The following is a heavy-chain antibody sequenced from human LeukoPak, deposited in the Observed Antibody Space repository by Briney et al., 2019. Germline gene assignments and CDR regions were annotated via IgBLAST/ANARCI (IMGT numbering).Heavy chain of an antibody. Sequence: GRSLRLSCAASGFTVSSNYMSWVRQAPGKGLEWVSVIYSGGSTYYADSVKGRFTISRDNSKNTLYLQMNSLRAEDTAVYYCARGKNWNYGYYGMDVWGQGTTVTVSS. CDR1: GFTVSSNY. V-gene: IGHV3-66*02. D-gene: IGHD1-7*01. CDR2: IYSGGST. CDR3: ARGKNWNYGYYGMDV. J-gene: IGHJ6*02.